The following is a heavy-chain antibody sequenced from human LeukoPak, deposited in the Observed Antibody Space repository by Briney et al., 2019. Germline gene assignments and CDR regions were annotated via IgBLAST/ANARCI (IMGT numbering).Heavy chain of an antibody. CDR1: GFSFSDFA. Sequence: PGKSLRLSCAASGFSFSDFAMHWVRQAPGKGLEWVSFISYDGSTKYYADSVKGRFTISRDNSKNTLYLQMNSLRTEDTAVYFCAKVPHSWGLFDSWGQGTLVTVSS. CDR2: ISYDGSTK. V-gene: IGHV3-30*04. CDR3: AKVPHSWGLFDS. D-gene: IGHD3-16*01. J-gene: IGHJ4*02.